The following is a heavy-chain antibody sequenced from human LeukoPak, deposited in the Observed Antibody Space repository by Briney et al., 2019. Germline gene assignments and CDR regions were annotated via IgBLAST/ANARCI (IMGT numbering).Heavy chain of an antibody. Sequence: SETLSLTCSVSGGSVSSGDYYRNWIRQPPGKGLEWVGYIYYSGSTNYNPPLKSRLSISVDRSKNQFSLKLKSVTAADTAVYYCARDNSALDYWGQGTLVTVSS. V-gene: IGHV4-61*08. CDR3: ARDNSALDY. CDR2: IYYSGST. CDR1: GGSVSSGDYY. J-gene: IGHJ4*02. D-gene: IGHD2-21*01.